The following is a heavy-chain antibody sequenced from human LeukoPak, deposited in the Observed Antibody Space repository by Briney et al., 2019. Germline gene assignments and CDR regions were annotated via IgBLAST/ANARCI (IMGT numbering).Heavy chain of an antibody. CDR1: GFTFRSFW. Sequence: PGGSLRLSCAASGFTFRSFWMSWVRQAPGKGLEWVANIKQDGSEKYYVDSVEGRFTISRDNAKNSLYLQMNSLRAEDTAVYYCARDSLGSGSYYDYWGQGTLVTVSS. CDR3: ARDSLGSGSYYDY. J-gene: IGHJ4*02. CDR2: IKQDGSEK. D-gene: IGHD3-10*01. V-gene: IGHV3-7*01.